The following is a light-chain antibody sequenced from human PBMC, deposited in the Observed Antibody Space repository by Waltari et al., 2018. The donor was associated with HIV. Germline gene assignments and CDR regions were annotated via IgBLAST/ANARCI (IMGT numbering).Light chain of an antibody. Sequence: QSALTQPRSVSGSPGQSVTISCTGTSSDIGYFDYVSWYQKYPGKAPQVIVYEVNQRPAGVLDRFTGSRSGITSSLTISGLQGEDEADYYCFSYAGAYTYVFGTGTKVNVL. CDR2: EVN. CDR3: FSYAGAYTYV. CDR1: SSDIGYFDY. J-gene: IGLJ1*01. V-gene: IGLV2-11*01.